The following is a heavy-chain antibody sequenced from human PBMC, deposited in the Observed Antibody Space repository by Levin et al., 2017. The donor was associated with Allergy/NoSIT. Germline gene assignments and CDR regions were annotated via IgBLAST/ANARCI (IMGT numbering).Heavy chain of an antibody. J-gene: IGHJ4*02. CDR1: GYTFSSYG. CDR2: ISAYNGNT. CDR3: ARLWKWELLRGTHYFDY. D-gene: IGHD1-26*01. Sequence: TAGGSLRLSCKASGYTFSSYGISWVRQAPGQGLEWMGWISAYNGNTNYAQKLQGRVTMTTDTSTSTAYMELRSLRSDDTAVYYCARLWKWELLRGTHYFDYWGQGTLVTVSS. V-gene: IGHV1-18*01.